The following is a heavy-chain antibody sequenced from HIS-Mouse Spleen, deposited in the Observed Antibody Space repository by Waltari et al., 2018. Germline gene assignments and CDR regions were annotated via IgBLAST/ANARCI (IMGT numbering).Heavy chain of an antibody. D-gene: IGHD6-13*01. CDR3: AREGSFYYFDY. CDR2: ISYDGSNK. V-gene: IGHV3-30-3*01. J-gene: IGHJ4*02. Sequence: QVQLVVSGAGVVQPGRSLRLSCAASGFTFSSYAMHWVRQAPGKGLEWVAVISYDGSNKYYADSVKGRFTISRDNSKNTLYLQMNSLRAEDTAVYYCAREGSFYYFDYWGQGTLVTVSS. CDR1: GFTFSSYA.